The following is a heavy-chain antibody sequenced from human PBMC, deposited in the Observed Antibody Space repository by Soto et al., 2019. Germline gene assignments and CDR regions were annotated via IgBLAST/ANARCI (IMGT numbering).Heavy chain of an antibody. CDR2: IYHSGST. J-gene: IGHJ6*02. CDR1: GGSFSSSSYY. Sequence: PSETLSLTCTVSGGSFSSSSYYWGWIRQPPGKGLEWIGSIYHSGSTNYNPSLKSRVTISVDKSKNQFSLKLSSVTAADTAVYYCARVSGSYYYGMDVWGQGTTVTVS. D-gene: IGHD1-26*01. CDR3: ARVSGSYYYGMDV. V-gene: IGHV4-39*07.